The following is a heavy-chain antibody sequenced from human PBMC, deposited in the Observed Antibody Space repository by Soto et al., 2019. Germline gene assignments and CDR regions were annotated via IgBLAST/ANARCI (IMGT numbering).Heavy chain of an antibody. Sequence: GGALRLSCAACGFTFSSYRMNWVRQATGKGLEWVSSISSSSSYIYYADSVKGRFTISRDNAKNSLYLQMNSLRAGDTAVYYCARVHSNSWYYGWFDLWGQGTLVTVSS. CDR2: ISSSSSYI. CDR3: ARVHSNSWYYGWFDL. D-gene: IGHD6-13*01. CDR1: GFTFSSYR. V-gene: IGHV3-21*01. J-gene: IGHJ5*02.